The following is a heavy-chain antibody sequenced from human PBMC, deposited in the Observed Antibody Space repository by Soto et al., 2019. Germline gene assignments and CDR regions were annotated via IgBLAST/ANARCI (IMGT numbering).Heavy chain of an antibody. D-gene: IGHD6-19*01. V-gene: IGHV3-23*01. Sequence: GGSLRLSCVASGIEFSNYAMSWVRQAPGKGLEWVSISSASGRSRYHADSVKGRFTISRDNSRNTLYLHMTNLRAEDTAVYYCAKDGNWLDVYFDVWGQGTPVTVSS. CDR1: GIEFSNYA. J-gene: IGHJ4*02. CDR3: AKDGNWLDVYFDV. CDR2: SSASGRSR.